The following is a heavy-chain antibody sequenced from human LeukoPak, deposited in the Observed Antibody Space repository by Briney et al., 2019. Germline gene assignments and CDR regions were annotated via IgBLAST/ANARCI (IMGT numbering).Heavy chain of an antibody. Sequence: SETLSLTCAAYGGSFSGYYWSWIRQPPGKGLEWIGEINHSGSTNYNPSLKSRVTISVDTSKNQFSLKLSSVTAADTAVYYCARKGYCSSTSCFSPRLFDPWGQGTLVTVSS. CDR3: ARKGYCSSTSCFSPRLFDP. CDR2: INHSGST. J-gene: IGHJ5*02. D-gene: IGHD2-2*01. CDR1: GGSFSGYY. V-gene: IGHV4-34*01.